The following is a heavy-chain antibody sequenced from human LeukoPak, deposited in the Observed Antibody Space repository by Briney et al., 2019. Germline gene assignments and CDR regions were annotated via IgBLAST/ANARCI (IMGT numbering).Heavy chain of an antibody. D-gene: IGHD3-10*02. CDR3: AKDVPSLSAPFDY. Sequence: GGSLRLSCAASGFTVSSNYMSWVRQAPGKGLEWVSVIYSGGSTYYADSVKGRFTISRDNSKNTLYLQMNSLRAEDTAVYYCAKDVPSLSAPFDYWGQGALVSVSS. V-gene: IGHV3-66*01. J-gene: IGHJ4*02. CDR1: GFTVSSNY. CDR2: IYSGGST.